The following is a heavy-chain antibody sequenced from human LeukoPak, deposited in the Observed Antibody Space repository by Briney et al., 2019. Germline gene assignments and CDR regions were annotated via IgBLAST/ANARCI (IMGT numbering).Heavy chain of an antibody. CDR2: IHSGGTT. V-gene: IGHV3-53*05. D-gene: IGHD2/OR15-2a*01. CDR3: ARVGGFYYFDH. Sequence: GGSLRLSCAASGITVSTNYMTWVRQAPGKGLEWVSVIHSGGTTSYVASVKGRFTISRDNSKNTLYLQMNSLRAEDTAVYFCARVGGFYYFDHWGQGTLVTVSS. CDR1: GITVSTNY. J-gene: IGHJ4*02.